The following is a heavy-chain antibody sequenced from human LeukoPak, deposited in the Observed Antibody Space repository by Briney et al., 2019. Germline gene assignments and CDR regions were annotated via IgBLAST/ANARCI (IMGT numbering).Heavy chain of an antibody. V-gene: IGHV4-30-2*01. CDR1: GGSISSGGYF. Sequence: SQTLSLTCAVSGGSISSGGYFWSWIRQPPGKGLEWIGYIYHSGSTYYNPSLKSRVTISVDRSKNQFSLKLSSVTAADTAVYYCASYSSSSTFLDVWGQGTTVTVSS. CDR2: IYHSGST. D-gene: IGHD6-6*01. J-gene: IGHJ6*02. CDR3: ASYSSSSTFLDV.